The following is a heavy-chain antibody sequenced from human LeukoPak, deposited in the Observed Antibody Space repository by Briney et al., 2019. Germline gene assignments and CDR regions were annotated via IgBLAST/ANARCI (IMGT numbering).Heavy chain of an antibody. V-gene: IGHV1-8*01. CDR1: GYTFTSYD. Sequence: ASVKVSCKASGYTFTSYDINWVRQATGQGLEWMGWMNPNSGNTGYAQKFQGRVTMTRNTSISTAYMELSSLRSEDTAVYYCARRQTWDFWSGYYTGTDDTWFDPWGQGTLVTVSS. D-gene: IGHD3-3*01. CDR3: ARRQTWDFWSGYYTGTDDTWFDP. CDR2: MNPNSGNT. J-gene: IGHJ5*02.